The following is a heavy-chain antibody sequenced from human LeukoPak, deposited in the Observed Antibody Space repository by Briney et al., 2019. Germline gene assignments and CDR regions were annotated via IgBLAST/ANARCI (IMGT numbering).Heavy chain of an antibody. J-gene: IGHJ6*03. CDR1: GGSISSYY. CDR2: IYYSGTT. V-gene: IGHV4-59*08. CDR3: ARVLITLIRGGLDYYMDG. D-gene: IGHD3-10*01. Sequence: SETLSLNCTVSGGSISSYYWSWIRQPPGKGLMWIGNIYYSGTTNYNPSLKSRVIISDDSSKIQFSLRLSSVTAADKAMYYCARVLITLIRGGLDYYMDGWGKGTTVTISS.